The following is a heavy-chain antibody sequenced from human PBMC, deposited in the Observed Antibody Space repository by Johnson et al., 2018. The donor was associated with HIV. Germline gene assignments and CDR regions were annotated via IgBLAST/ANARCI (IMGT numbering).Heavy chain of an antibody. Sequence: VQLVESGGGLIQPGGSLRLSCAASGFTVSTYYMTWVRQASGKGLELVSLLYSSGKTYYADSVKGRFTISRDNSNNTLYLQMNSLTAEDTAVYYCATFYYDNRDYYELASFLTDASDIWGQGTMVTVSS. CDR2: LYSSGKT. V-gene: IGHV3-66*03. CDR1: GFTVSTYY. J-gene: IGHJ3*02. CDR3: ATFYYDNRDYYELASFLTDASDI. D-gene: IGHD3-22*01.